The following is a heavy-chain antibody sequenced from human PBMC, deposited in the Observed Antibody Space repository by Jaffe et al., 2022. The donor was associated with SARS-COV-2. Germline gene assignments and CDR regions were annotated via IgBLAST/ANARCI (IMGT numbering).Heavy chain of an antibody. V-gene: IGHV1-2*02. J-gene: IGHJ6*02. CDR2: VNPRSGNT. CDR1: GYTFSGYY. Sequence: QVQLVQSGAEVKKPGASVKVSCKTSGYTFSGYYIHWVRQAPGQGPEWMGWVNPRSGNTDSAQNFKGRVTMTRDTSISTAYMELNTLRSDDTAVYYCARDACGGDCYYFFHGFDVWGQGTTVTVSS. CDR3: ARDACGGDCYYFFHGFDV. D-gene: IGHD2-21*02.